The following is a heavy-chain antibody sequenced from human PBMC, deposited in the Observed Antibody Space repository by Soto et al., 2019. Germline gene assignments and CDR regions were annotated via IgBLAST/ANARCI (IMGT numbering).Heavy chain of an antibody. D-gene: IGHD3-10*01. Sequence: SVKVSCKASGGTFNNYPITWVRQAPGEGLEWMGGSIPIFGTANYAQKFQGRVTISVDGSTSTAYMELSSLRSDDTAIYYCATMATFGSLNWFDPWGQGTPVTVSS. V-gene: IGHV1-69*13. CDR1: GGTFNNYP. CDR3: ATMATFGSLNWFDP. J-gene: IGHJ5*02. CDR2: SIPIFGTA.